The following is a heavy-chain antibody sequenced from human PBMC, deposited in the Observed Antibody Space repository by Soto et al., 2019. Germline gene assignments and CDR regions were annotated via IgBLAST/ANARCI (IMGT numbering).Heavy chain of an antibody. CDR2: IYSGGST. Sequence: GGSLRLSCAASGFTVSSNYMSWVRQAPGKGLEWVSVIYSGGSTYYADSVKGRFTISRDNSKNTLYLQMNSLRAEDTAVYYCAKPPDYDFCPKYGFCYGMDVWGQGTTVTVSS. CDR3: AKPPDYDFCPKYGFCYGMDV. J-gene: IGHJ6*02. V-gene: IGHV3-53*01. CDR1: GFTVSSNY. D-gene: IGHD3-3*01.